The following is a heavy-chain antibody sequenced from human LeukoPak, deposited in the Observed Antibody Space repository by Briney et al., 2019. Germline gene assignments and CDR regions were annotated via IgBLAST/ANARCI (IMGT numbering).Heavy chain of an antibody. Sequence: PSETLSLTCTVSGGSISSYYWSWIRQPPGKGLEWIGYIYTSGSTNYNPSLKSRVTISVDTSKNQFSLKLSSVTAADTAVYYCARHASYYYMDVWGKGTTVTVSS. CDR3: ARHASYYYMDV. CDR2: IYTSGST. V-gene: IGHV4-4*09. CDR1: GGSISSYY. J-gene: IGHJ6*03.